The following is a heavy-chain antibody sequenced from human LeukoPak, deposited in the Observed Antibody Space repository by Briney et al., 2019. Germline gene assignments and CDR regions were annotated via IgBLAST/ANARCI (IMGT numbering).Heavy chain of an antibody. D-gene: IGHD4-17*01. V-gene: IGHV4-59*11. CDR1: GGSFSSHY. CDR3: ARDPTTVTKGLDI. Sequence: SEALSLTCTVSGGSFSSHYWSWIRQPPGKGLEWIGYISYIGSTNYNPSLKSRVTISVDTSKNQFSLKLSSVTAADTAVYYCARDPTTVTKGLDIWGQGTMVTVSS. J-gene: IGHJ3*02. CDR2: ISYIGST.